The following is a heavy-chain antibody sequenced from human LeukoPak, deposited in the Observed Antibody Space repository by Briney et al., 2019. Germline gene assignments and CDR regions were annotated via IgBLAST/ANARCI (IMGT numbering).Heavy chain of an antibody. V-gene: IGHV1-46*01. CDR3: ARQGSSSWQVAY. D-gene: IGHD6-13*01. CDR1: GYTFTSYY. Sequence: ASVTVSFKASGYTFTSYYMHWVRQAPGQGLEWMGIINPSGGSTSYAQKFQGRVTMTRDTSTSTVYMELSSLRSEDTAVYYCARQGSSSWQVAYWGQGTLVTVSS. J-gene: IGHJ4*02. CDR2: INPSGGST.